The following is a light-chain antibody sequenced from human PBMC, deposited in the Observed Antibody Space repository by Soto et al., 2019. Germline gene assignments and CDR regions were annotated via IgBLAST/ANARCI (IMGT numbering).Light chain of an antibody. V-gene: IGKV3-11*01. J-gene: IGKJ1*01. CDR1: QSVSSY. Sequence: EIVLTQSPATLSLSPAERATLSCRASQSVSSYLAWYQQKPGQAPRLLIYDASTRATGIPARLSGSWSGTDFTLTISSLEPEDFAVYYCQQRSNRYPWTFGQGTKVEIK. CDR3: QQRSNRYPWT. CDR2: DAS.